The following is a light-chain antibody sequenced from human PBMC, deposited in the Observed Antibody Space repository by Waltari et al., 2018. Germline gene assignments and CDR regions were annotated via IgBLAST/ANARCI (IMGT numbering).Light chain of an antibody. J-gene: IGKJ1*01. V-gene: IGKV1-8*01. CDR1: QGLSSY. CDR3: QQYYDYPWT. Sequence: AIRMTQSPSSLSASTGDRVIITCRASQGLSSYLAWYQPKPGMAPKLLIYAASTLQTGVPSRFNGSESETDFTLTISCLQSEDFATYYCQQYYDYPWTFGQGTKVEIK. CDR2: AAS.